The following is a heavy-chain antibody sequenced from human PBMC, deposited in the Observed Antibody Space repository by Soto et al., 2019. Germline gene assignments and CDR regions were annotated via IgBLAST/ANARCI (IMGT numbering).Heavy chain of an antibody. J-gene: IGHJ5*02. Sequence: SVKVSCKASGGTFSSYAISWVRQAPGQGLEWMGGIIPIFGTANYAQKFQGRVTITADKSTSTAYMELSSLRSEDTAVYYCARGARGVTYYYDSSGFNWFDPWGQGTLVTVSS. CDR1: GGTFSSYA. CDR3: ARGARGVTYYYDSSGFNWFDP. V-gene: IGHV1-69*06. CDR2: IIPIFGTA. D-gene: IGHD3-22*01.